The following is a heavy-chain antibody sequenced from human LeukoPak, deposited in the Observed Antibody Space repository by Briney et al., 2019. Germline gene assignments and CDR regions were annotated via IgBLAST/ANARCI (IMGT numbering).Heavy chain of an antibody. Sequence: GGSLRLSCAASGFTFDDYAMHWVRQAPGKGLEWVSLISGDGGSTYYADFVKGRFTISRDNSKNSLYLQMNSLRTEDTALYYCAKNGYNFHRIQYNWFDPWGQGTLVTVSS. D-gene: IGHD5-24*01. CDR1: GFTFDDYA. CDR3: AKNGYNFHRIQYNWFDP. CDR2: ISGDGGST. J-gene: IGHJ5*02. V-gene: IGHV3-43*02.